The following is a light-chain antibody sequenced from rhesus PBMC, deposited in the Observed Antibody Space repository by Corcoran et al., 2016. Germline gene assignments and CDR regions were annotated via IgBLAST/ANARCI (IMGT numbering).Light chain of an antibody. Sequence: DIVMTQTPLSLSVTPGEPASISCRSSQSLLHSNGYTYLHWYLQTPGQSPQLLIYEVSTRASGVPDRLRGRGSGTVFTLKISRGYAEDVGVYYCEQTLQTPPTFGQGTKVEIK. CDR1: QSLLHSNGYTY. CDR3: EQTLQTPPT. J-gene: IGKJ1*01. CDR2: EVS. V-gene: IGKV2-78*01.